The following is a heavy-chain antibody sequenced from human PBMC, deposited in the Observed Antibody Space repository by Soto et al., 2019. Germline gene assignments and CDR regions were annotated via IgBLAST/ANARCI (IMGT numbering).Heavy chain of an antibody. CDR2: IVPKLGTV. Sequence: QVQLVQSGAEVKKTGSSVKVSCKISGGIFSRHAIDWVRQAPGQGLEWMGGIVPKLGTVIYAQNFQARVTISADELTNTXXXXXXXXXXXXXXVYYCARPRTYDYESDGYYGHQFDDWGQGTLVTVSS. D-gene: IGHD3-22*01. J-gene: IGHJ5*02. V-gene: IGHV1-69*01. CDR3: ARPRTYDYESDGYYGHQFDD. CDR1: GGIFSRHA.